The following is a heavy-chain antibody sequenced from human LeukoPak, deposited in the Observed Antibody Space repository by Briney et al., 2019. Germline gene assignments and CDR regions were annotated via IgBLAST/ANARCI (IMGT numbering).Heavy chain of an antibody. Sequence: GGSLRLSCAASGFTFSSYSMNWVRQAPGKGLEWVSSISSSSSYIYYADSVKVRFTISRDNAKNSLYLQMNSLRAEDTAVYYCARSRCGGSCYSYYYYYMDVWGKGTTVTVSS. CDR2: ISSSSSYI. J-gene: IGHJ6*03. CDR3: ARSRCGGSCYSYYYYYMDV. D-gene: IGHD2-15*01. CDR1: GFTFSSYS. V-gene: IGHV3-21*01.